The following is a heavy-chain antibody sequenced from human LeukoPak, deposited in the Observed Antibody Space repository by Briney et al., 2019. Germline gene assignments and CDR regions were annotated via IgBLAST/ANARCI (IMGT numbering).Heavy chain of an antibody. CDR3: ARYRSLDL. D-gene: IGHD1-26*01. J-gene: IGHJ3*01. CDR2: ITSSSSYI. CDR1: GFTFSSYS. Sequence: PGGSLRLSCAASGFTFSSYSMNWVRQAPGKGLEWVSSITSSSSYIYYADSVRGRFTISRDNAKDSLYLQMNSLRAEDTAMYYCARYRSLDLWGQGTMVTVSS. V-gene: IGHV3-21*01.